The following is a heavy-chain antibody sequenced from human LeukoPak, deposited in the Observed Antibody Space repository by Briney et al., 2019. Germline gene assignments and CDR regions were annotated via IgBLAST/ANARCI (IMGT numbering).Heavy chain of an antibody. CDR2: IKQDGSEN. CDR1: GFTFGGYW. V-gene: IGHV3-7*01. Sequence: GGSLRLSCAASGFTFGGYWMTWVRQAPGKGLEWVANIKQDGSENSYVDSVKGRFTIFRDNARNSVYLQMSSLRAEDTAVYYCARVGGTFHYYYYMDVWGKGTTVTVSS. J-gene: IGHJ6*03. D-gene: IGHD1-26*01. CDR3: ARVGGTFHYYYYMDV.